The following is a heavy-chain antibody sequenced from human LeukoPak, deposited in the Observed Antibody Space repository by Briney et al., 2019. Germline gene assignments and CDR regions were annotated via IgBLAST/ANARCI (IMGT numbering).Heavy chain of an antibody. J-gene: IGHJ6*03. V-gene: IGHV4-34*01. CDR3: ARDRRVATIGAPMDV. CDR2: INHSGST. CDR1: GGSFSGYY. D-gene: IGHD5-12*01. Sequence: PSETLSLTCAVYGGSFSGYYWSWIRQPPGKGLEWIGEINHSGSTNHNPSLKSRVTISVDTSKNQFSLKLSSVTAADTAVYYCARDRRVATIGAPMDVWGKGTTVTISS.